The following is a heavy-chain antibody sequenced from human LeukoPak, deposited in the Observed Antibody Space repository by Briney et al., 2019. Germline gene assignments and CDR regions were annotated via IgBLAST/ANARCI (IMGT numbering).Heavy chain of an antibody. J-gene: IGHJ6*03. D-gene: IGHD1-26*01. CDR3: ARHGISRVYYYYYYMDV. CDR1: GGSISSSSYY. Sequence: SETLSLTCTVSGGSISSSSYYWGWIRQPPGKGLEGIGSIYYSGSTYYNPSRKSRVTISVETCKNQFSLKLSSVAAADTAVYYCARHGISRVYYYYYYMDVWGKGTTVTVSS. V-gene: IGHV4-39*01. CDR2: IYYSGST.